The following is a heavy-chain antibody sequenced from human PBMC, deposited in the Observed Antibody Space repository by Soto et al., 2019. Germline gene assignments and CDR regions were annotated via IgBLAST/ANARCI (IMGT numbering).Heavy chain of an antibody. CDR3: ASDRGVLVRPGELFRFDA. CDR2: INHSGST. V-gene: IGHV4-34*01. D-gene: IGHD3-10*01. CDR1: GGSFSGYY. Sequence: PSETLSLTCAVYGGSFSGYYWSWIRQPPGKGQEWIGEINHSGSTNYNPSLKSRVTISVDTSKNQFSLKLSSVTAADTAVDYCASDRGVLVRPGELFRFDAWGKGITVTVSS. J-gene: IGHJ5*02.